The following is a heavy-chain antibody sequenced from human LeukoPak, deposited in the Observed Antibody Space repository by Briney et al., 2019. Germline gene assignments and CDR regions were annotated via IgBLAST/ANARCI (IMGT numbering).Heavy chain of an antibody. V-gene: IGHV3-30*03. CDR2: ISYDGSNN. Sequence: GGSLRLSCAASGFTFSSYGMHWVRQAPGKGLEWVAVISYDGSNNYYADSVKGRFTISRDNAKNSVYLQINSLRAEDTAIYYCARRGYSDSSGYDYWGQGTLVTVSS. J-gene: IGHJ4*02. CDR1: GFTFSSYG. D-gene: IGHD3-22*01. CDR3: ARRGYSDSSGYDY.